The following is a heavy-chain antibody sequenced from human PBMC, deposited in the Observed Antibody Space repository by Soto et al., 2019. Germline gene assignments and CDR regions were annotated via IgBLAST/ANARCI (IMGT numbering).Heavy chain of an antibody. J-gene: IGHJ4*02. V-gene: IGHV4-34*01. CDR2: IKHSGCT. CDR1: GGSFSGYY. Sequence: QVQLQQWGAGLLKPSETLSLTCAVYGGSFSGYYWSWIRHPPGKGLEWIGEIKHSGCTNYNPYLKRRVTISVDTSKNQFSLKLSSVTAADTAVYYCARAVLLWFGEYYFDYWGQGTLVTVSS. D-gene: IGHD3-10*01. CDR3: ARAVLLWFGEYYFDY.